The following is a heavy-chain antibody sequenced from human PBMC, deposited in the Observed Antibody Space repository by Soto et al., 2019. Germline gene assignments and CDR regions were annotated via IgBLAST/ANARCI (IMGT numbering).Heavy chain of an antibody. CDR1: GYTFTIYG. J-gene: IGHJ6*02. CDR2: ISPDNGNT. CDR3: ARALGYSGYAGMDV. D-gene: IGHD5-12*01. V-gene: IGHV1-18*01. Sequence: QVQLVQSGGEVKKPGASVKVSCKASGYTFTIYGINWVRQAPGQGLEGMGWISPDNGNTNYAQKLQGRVTMTTDTPTSTAYMELRSLRSDDPAVYYCARALGYSGYAGMDVWGQGPTVTVSS.